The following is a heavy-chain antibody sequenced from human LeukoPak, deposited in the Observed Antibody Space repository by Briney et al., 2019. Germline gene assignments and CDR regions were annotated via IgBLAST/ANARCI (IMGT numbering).Heavy chain of an antibody. CDR3: ARHRYYYYGMDV. CDR2: INHSGST. V-gene: IGHV4-34*01. CDR1: GGSFSGYY. Sequence: SETLSLTCAVYGGSFSGYYWSWIRQPPGKGLEWIGEINHSGSTNYNPSLKSRVTISVDTPKNQFSLKLSSVTAADTAVYYCARHRYYYYGMDVWGQGTTVTVSS. J-gene: IGHJ6*02.